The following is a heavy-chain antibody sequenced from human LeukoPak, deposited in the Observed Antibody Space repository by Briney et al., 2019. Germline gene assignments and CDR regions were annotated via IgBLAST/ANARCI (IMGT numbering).Heavy chain of an antibody. CDR3: ARHPAIVGASDY. J-gene: IGHJ4*02. V-gene: IGHV4-39*01. Sequence: SGTLSLTRTVSGGSLSSSSYYLGWVRPPPGKGAEWIGSIYYSGSTYYNPSLKSRVTISVDTSKNQFSLKLSSVTAADTAVYYCARHPAIVGASDYWGQGTLVTVSS. CDR2: IYYSGST. CDR1: GGSLSSSSYY. D-gene: IGHD1-26*01.